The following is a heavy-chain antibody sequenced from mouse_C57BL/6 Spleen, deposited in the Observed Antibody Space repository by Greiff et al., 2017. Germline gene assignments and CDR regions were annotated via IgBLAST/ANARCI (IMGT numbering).Heavy chain of an antibody. J-gene: IGHJ4*01. CDR2: INPNNGGT. Sequence: VQLKQSGPELVKPGASVKMSCKASGYTFTDYNMHWVKQSPGKSLEWIGYINPNNGGTSYNQKFKGKATLTVNKSSSTAYMELRSLTSEDSAVYYSARYYTTVEAAWEAMECWGQGTSVTVAS. D-gene: IGHD1-1*01. CDR1: GYTFTDYN. CDR3: ARYYTTVEAAWEAMEC. V-gene: IGHV1-22*01.